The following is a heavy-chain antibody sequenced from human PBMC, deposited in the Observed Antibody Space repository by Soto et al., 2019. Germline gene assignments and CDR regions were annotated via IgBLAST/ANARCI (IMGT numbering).Heavy chain of an antibody. Sequence: GGSLRLSCAASGFTFSSYAMSWVRQAPGKGLEWVSAISGSGGSTYYADSVKGRFTISRDNSKNTLYLQMNSLRAEDTAVYYCARNPYDYVWGSYRYPHYFDYWGQGTLVTVSS. V-gene: IGHV3-23*01. CDR2: ISGSGGST. CDR1: GFTFSSYA. J-gene: IGHJ4*02. CDR3: ARNPYDYVWGSYRYPHYFDY. D-gene: IGHD3-16*02.